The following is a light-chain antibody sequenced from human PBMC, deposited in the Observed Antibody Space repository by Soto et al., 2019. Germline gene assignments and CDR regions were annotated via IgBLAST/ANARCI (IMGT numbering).Light chain of an antibody. CDR1: SGDFVGYNY. CDR2: DVS. V-gene: IGLV2-14*01. CDR3: SSYTRAISFV. Sequence: QSARTQPDSVSGPPGPSINISCTENSGDFVGYNYVSLYQQHPGKAPTLIISDVSNRPSCVSNRCSGSKSGNTASLTISRLQGEEEVDYSGSSYTRAISFVCGMGTKV. J-gene: IGLJ1*01.